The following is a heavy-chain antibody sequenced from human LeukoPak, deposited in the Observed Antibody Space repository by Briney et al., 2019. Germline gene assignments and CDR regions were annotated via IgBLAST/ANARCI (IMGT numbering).Heavy chain of an antibody. J-gene: IGHJ4*02. Sequence: GGSLRLSCAASGFTFSSYSMNWVRQAPGKGLEWVSSISSSSSYIYYADSVKGRFTISRDNAKNSLYLQMNSLRAEDTAVYYCAREGPLKRGSGSYSSDYWGQGTLVTVSS. D-gene: IGHD1-26*01. CDR2: ISSSSSYI. V-gene: IGHV3-21*01. CDR1: GFTFSSYS. CDR3: AREGPLKRGSGSYSSDY.